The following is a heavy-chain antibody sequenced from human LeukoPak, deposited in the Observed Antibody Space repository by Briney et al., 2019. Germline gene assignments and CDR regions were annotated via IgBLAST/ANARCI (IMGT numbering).Heavy chain of an antibody. V-gene: IGHV4-39*01. CDR3: ARPRVRVRAFDI. D-gene: IGHD3-10*01. CDR1: GGSISSSSYY. Sequence: SETLSLTCTVSGGSISSSSYYWGWIRQPPGKGLEWIGSIYYSGSTYYNPSLKSRVTISVDTSKNQFSLKLSSVTAADTAVYYCARPRVRVRAFDIWGQGTVVTVSS. J-gene: IGHJ3*02. CDR2: IYYSGST.